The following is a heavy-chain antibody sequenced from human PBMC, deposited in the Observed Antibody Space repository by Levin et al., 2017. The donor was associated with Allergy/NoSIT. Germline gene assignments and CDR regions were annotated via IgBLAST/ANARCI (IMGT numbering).Heavy chain of an antibody. Sequence: PSETLSLTCAVSGGSISSNTWWSWVRQPPEKGLEWIGEVSHSGSTHYNPSLQSRVTISVDKSKNHFSLSLSSVTAADTAAYYCASRPIYSGSNPYYYGMDVWGQGTTVTVSS. V-gene: IGHV4-4*02. CDR2: VSHSGST. D-gene: IGHD2-15*01. CDR1: GGSISSNTW. CDR3: ASRPIYSGSNPYYYGMDV. J-gene: IGHJ6*02.